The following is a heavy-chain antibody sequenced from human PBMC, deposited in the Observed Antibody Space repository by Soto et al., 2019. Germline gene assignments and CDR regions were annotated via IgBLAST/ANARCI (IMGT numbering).Heavy chain of an antibody. Sequence: QVQLVQSGAEVKRPGTSMKVSCKASGYIFTSYYIHWVRQVPGQGLEWMGWINPNTGGTNYAQRFEGRVTMTRDTSISTAYIEVSMLTSDDTAIYFCARVRPRREFDPWGQGTLVTVSS. CDR1: GYIFTSYY. CDR2: INPNTGGT. CDR3: ARVRPRREFDP. V-gene: IGHV1-2*02. J-gene: IGHJ5*02.